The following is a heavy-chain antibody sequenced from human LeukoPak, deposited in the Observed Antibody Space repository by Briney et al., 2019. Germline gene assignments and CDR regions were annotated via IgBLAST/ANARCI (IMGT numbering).Heavy chain of an antibody. V-gene: IGHV1-69*04. CDR1: GGTYSSYT. Sequence: SVKVSCKASGGTYSSYTISWVRQAPGQGREWMGRIIPILGIANYAQKFQGRVTITADKSTSTAYMELSSLRSEDTAVYYCARDYYDSSGYLNWGQGTLVTVSS. CDR3: ARDYYDSSGYLN. J-gene: IGHJ4*02. D-gene: IGHD3-22*01. CDR2: IIPILGIA.